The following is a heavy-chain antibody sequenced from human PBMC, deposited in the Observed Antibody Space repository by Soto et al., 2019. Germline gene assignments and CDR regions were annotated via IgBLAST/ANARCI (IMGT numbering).Heavy chain of an antibody. J-gene: IGHJ4*02. V-gene: IGHV4-4*02. D-gene: IGHD4-17*01. CDR2: VSHSGST. CDR1: GGSISSGFW. CDR3: ARVSRTVGLDY. Sequence: QVHLQASDPGLVKPSETLSLTCVVSGGSISSGFWWTWVRQSPGKGLEWLGEVSHSGSTKDNPSLKSRVTLSVDKSNNRFSLYMTSVTAADTCVYYCARVSRTVGLDYWGQGILVTVSS.